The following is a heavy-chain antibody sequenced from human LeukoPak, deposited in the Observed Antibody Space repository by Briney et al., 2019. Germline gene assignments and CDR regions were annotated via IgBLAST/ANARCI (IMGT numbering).Heavy chain of an antibody. D-gene: IGHD6-13*01. V-gene: IGHV3-30*03. CDR3: SAAGFDY. J-gene: IGHJ4*02. CDR2: ISYDGSNK. CDR1: GFTFSSYG. Sequence: GGSLRLPCAASGFTFSSYGMHWVRQAPGKGLEWVAVISYDGSNKYYADSVKGRFTISRDNSKNTLYLQMNSLRAEDTAVYYCSAAGFDYWGQGTLVTVSS.